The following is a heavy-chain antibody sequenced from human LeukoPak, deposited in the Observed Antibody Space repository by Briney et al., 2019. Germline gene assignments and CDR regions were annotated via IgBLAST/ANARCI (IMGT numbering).Heavy chain of an antibody. V-gene: IGHV3-30-3*01. J-gene: IGHJ4*02. Sequence: GRSLRLSCAASGFTFSSYAMHWVRQAPGKGLEWVAVISYDGSNKYYADSVKGRFTISRDNSKNTLYLQMNSLRAEDTAVYYCARAHPIGGIAAAGPTNFDYWGQGTLVTVS. CDR1: GFTFSSYA. CDR3: ARAHPIGGIAAAGPTNFDY. CDR2: ISYDGSNK. D-gene: IGHD6-13*01.